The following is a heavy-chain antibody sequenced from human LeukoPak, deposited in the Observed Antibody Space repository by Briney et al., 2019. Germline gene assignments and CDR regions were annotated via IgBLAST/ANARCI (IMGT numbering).Heavy chain of an antibody. CDR1: GGSISSYY. V-gene: IGHV4-59*12. J-gene: IGHJ3*02. CDR3: ARGDSYGYGRAFDI. CDR2: MYHSGST. D-gene: IGHD5-18*01. Sequence: SETLSLTCTVSGGSISSYYWSWIRQPPGKGLEWIAYMYHSGSTYYNPSLKSRVTISIDGSKNQFSLKLSSVTAADTAVYYCARGDSYGYGRAFDIGGQGTMVTVSS.